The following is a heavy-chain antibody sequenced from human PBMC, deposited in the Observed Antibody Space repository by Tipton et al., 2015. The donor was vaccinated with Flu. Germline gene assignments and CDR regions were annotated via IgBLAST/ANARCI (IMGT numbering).Heavy chain of an antibody. Sequence: TLSLTCTVSGGSISSSYWSWIRQPPGKGLEWIGYIYYSGSTNYNPSLKSRVTISVDTSKNQFSLKLSSVTAADTAVYYCARELNYGMDVWGQGTTVTVSS. V-gene: IGHV4-59*01. CDR3: ARELNYGMDV. CDR1: GGSISSSY. J-gene: IGHJ6*02. CDR2: IYYSGST.